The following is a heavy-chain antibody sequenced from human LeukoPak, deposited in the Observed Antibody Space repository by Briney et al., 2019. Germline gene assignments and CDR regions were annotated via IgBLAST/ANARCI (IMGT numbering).Heavy chain of an antibody. D-gene: IGHD3-3*01. CDR1: GGSISSGGYY. Sequence: SETLSLTCTVSGGSISSGGYYWSWIRQHPGKGLGWIGYIYYSGSTYYNPSLKSRVTISVDTSKNQFSLKLSSVTAADTAVYYCARSAVDTIFGVVIPTNWFDPWGQGTLVTVSS. V-gene: IGHV4-31*03. J-gene: IGHJ5*02. CDR3: ARSAVDTIFGVVIPTNWFDP. CDR2: IYYSGST.